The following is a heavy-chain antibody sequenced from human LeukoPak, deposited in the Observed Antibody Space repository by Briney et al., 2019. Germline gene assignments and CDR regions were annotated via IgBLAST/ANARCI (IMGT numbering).Heavy chain of an antibody. V-gene: IGHV1-69*13. CDR2: IIPIFGTA. CDR1: GYDFTRYD. Sequence: GASVKVSCKASGYDFTRYDINWVRLAPGQGLEWMGGIIPIFGTANYAQKFQGRVTITADESTSTAYMELSSLRSEDTAVYYCARVRGDIVVVPAAIGAFDIWGQGTMVTVSS. CDR3: ARVRGDIVVVPAAIGAFDI. D-gene: IGHD2-2*01. J-gene: IGHJ3*02.